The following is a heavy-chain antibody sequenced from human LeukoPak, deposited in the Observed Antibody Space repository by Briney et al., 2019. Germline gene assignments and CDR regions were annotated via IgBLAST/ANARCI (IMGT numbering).Heavy chain of an antibody. CDR3: ARIADVGGYNFWPH. J-gene: IGHJ1*01. CDR2: ISGSGDDT. D-gene: IGHD5-24*01. Sequence: GGSLRLSCAASGXTFSSYAMSWVRQAPGKGLEWVSAISGSGDDTYYADFVKGRFTLSRDNSKNTLYLQMNSLRAEDTAVYYCARIADVGGYNFWPHWGQGTLVTVSP. V-gene: IGHV3-23*01. CDR1: GXTFSSYA.